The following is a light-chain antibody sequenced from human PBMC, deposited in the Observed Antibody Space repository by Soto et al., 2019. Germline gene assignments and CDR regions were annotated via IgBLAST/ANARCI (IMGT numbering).Light chain of an antibody. CDR2: DAS. V-gene: IGKV3-11*01. CDR1: QSVSSY. CDR3: QHRSNWLT. J-gene: IGKJ4*01. Sequence: EIVLTQSPATLSLSPGERATLSCRASQSVSSYLAWYQQKPGQAPRLLIYDASNRATGIPARFSGSGSGTDFTLTISRLEPEYFAVYYCQHRSNWLTFGGGTKVEIK.